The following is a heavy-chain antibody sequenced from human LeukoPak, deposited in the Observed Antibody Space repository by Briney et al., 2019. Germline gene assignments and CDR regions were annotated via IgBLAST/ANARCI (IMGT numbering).Heavy chain of an antibody. CDR1: GFTFSSYS. CDR2: ISSSSSYI. D-gene: IGHD3-10*01. V-gene: IGHV3-21*01. Sequence: PGGSLRLSCAASGFTFSSYSMNWVRQAPGKGLEWVSSISSSSSYIYYADSVKGRFTISRDNAKNSLYLQMNSLRAEDTAVYYCARDRGGRFGEHAFDIWGQGTMVTVSS. J-gene: IGHJ3*02. CDR3: ARDRGGRFGEHAFDI.